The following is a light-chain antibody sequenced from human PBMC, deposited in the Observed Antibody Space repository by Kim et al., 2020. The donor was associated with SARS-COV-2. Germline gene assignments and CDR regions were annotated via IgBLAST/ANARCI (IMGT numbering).Light chain of an antibody. Sequence: QSVLIQPPSASGTPGQRVTISCSGSSSDIGSNTVTWYQQFPGTTPKLLIYSNFQRPSGVPDRFSGSKSGTSASLAISGLQSEDEADYYCASWDDSLSGWVFGGGTQLTVL. CDR1: SSDIGSNT. V-gene: IGLV1-44*01. CDR2: SNF. CDR3: ASWDDSLSGWV. J-gene: IGLJ3*02.